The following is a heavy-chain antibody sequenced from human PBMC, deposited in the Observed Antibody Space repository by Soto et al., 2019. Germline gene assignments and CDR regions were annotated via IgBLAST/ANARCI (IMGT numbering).Heavy chain of an antibody. CDR2: ISYDGSNK. CDR3: ASEQLAVLRGVLDY. D-gene: IGHD1-1*01. Sequence: GGSLRLSCAASGFTFSSYAMHWVRQAPGKGLEWVAVISYDGSNKYYADSVKGRFTISRDNSKNTLYLQMNSLRAEDTAVYYCASEQLAVLRGVLDYWGQGTLVTVSS. J-gene: IGHJ4*02. CDR1: GFTFSSYA. V-gene: IGHV3-30-3*01.